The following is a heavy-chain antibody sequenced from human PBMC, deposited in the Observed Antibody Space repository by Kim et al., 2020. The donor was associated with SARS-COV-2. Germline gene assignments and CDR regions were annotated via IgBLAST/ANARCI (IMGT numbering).Heavy chain of an antibody. J-gene: IGHJ4*02. CDR3: ARRITIFGVVTKPFDY. V-gene: IGHV4-39*01. D-gene: IGHD3-3*01. CDR2: IYYSGST. Sequence: SETLSLTCTVSGGSISSSSYYWGWIRQPPGKGLEWIGSIYYSGSTYYNPSLKSRVTISVDTSKNQFSLKLSSVTAADTAVYYCARRITIFGVVTKPFDYWGQGTLVTVSS. CDR1: GGSISSSSYY.